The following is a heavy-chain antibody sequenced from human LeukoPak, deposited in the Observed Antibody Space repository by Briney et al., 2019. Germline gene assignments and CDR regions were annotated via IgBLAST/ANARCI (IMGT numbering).Heavy chain of an antibody. D-gene: IGHD2/OR15-2a*01. V-gene: IGHV1-8*01. Sequence: GASVKVSCKASGYTFTSYDINWVRQATGQGLEWMGWMNPNSGNTGYAQKFQGRVTMTRNTSISTAYMELSSLRSEDTAVYYCARGRRQRGNRSGYYYMDVWGKGTTVTISS. CDR1: GYTFTSYD. J-gene: IGHJ6*03. CDR2: MNPNSGNT. CDR3: ARGRRQRGNRSGYYYMDV.